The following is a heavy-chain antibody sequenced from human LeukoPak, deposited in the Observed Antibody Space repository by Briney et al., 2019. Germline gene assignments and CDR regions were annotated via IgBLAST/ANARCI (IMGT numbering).Heavy chain of an antibody. CDR2: ISSSSSTI. CDR3: ARGVIAARHYFDY. Sequence: GSLRLSCAASGFTFSSYSMNWVRQAPGKGLEWVSYISSSSSTIYYADSVKGRFTISRDNAKNSLYLQMNSLRAEDTAVYYCARGVIAARHYFDYWGQGTLVTVSS. D-gene: IGHD6-6*01. CDR1: GFTFSSYS. J-gene: IGHJ4*02. V-gene: IGHV3-48*01.